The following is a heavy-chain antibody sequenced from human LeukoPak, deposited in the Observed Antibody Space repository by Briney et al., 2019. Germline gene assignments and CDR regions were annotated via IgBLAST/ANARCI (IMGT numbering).Heavy chain of an antibody. CDR2: IYYSGST. D-gene: IGHD3-22*01. V-gene: IGHV4-39*07. CDR1: GGSISSSSYY. J-gene: IGHJ2*01. Sequence: SSETLSLTCIVSGGSISSSSYYWGWIRQPPGKGLEWIGSIYYSGSTYYNPSLKSRVTISVDTSKNQFSLKLSSVTAADTAVYYCARDRYYYDSSGNYWYFDLWGRGTLVTVSS. CDR3: ARDRYYYDSSGNYWYFDL.